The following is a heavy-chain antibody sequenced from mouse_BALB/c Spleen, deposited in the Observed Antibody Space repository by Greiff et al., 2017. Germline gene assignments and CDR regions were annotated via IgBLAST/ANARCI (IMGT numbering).Heavy chain of an antibody. Sequence: DVKLVESGGGLVKPGGSLKLSCAASGFTFSSYTMSWVRQTPEKRLEWVATISSGGSYTYYPDSVKGRFTISRDNAKNTLYLQMSSLKSEDTAMYYCTRETDYDVAYWGQGTLVTVSA. CDR1: GFTFSSYT. CDR2: ISSGGSYT. J-gene: IGHJ3*01. CDR3: TRETDYDVAY. V-gene: IGHV5-6-4*01. D-gene: IGHD2-4*01.